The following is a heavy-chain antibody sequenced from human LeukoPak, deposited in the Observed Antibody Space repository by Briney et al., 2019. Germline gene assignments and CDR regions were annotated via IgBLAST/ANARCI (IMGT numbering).Heavy chain of an antibody. V-gene: IGHV1-18*01. J-gene: IGHJ3*01. Sequence: ASVKVSYKVSGYTFKNYGISWVRQAPGQGLEWMGWISAYNGNTKNAQKFQGRVTMTTDAATSTAYMELMSLRSDDTAVYFCARDRITIFGVVAPDDAFDVWGQGTMVTVSS. D-gene: IGHD3-3*01. CDR1: GYTFKNYG. CDR3: ARDRITIFGVVAPDDAFDV. CDR2: ISAYNGNT.